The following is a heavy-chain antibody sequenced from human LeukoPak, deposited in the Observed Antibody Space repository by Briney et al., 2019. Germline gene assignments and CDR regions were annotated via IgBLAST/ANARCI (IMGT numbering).Heavy chain of an antibody. Sequence: GGSLRLSCAASGFTFSNYGMHWVRQAPGRGLEWVAFIRYDGSNQYYADSVKGRFTISRDNSKNTLYLQMNSLRAEDTAVYYCAKERSGCFDYWGQGTLVTVSS. J-gene: IGHJ4*02. CDR1: GFTFSNYG. V-gene: IGHV3-30*02. CDR2: IRYDGSNQ. D-gene: IGHD1-26*01. CDR3: AKERSGCFDY.